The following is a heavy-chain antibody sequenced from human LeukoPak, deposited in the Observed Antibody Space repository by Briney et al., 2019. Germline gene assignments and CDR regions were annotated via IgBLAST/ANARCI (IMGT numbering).Heavy chain of an antibody. J-gene: IGHJ5*02. CDR1: GGSISSYY. CDR2: IYYSGST. V-gene: IGHV4-59*01. Sequence: PSETLSLTCTVSGGSISSYYWSWIRQPPGKGLEWIGYIYYSGSTNYNPSLKSRVTISVDTSKNQFSLKLSSVTAADTAVYYCARDRGGSYDYWFDPWGQGTLVTVSS. D-gene: IGHD5-12*01. CDR3: ARDRGGSYDYWFDP.